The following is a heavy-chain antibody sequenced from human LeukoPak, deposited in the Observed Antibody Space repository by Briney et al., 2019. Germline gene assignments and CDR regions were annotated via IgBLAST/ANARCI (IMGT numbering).Heavy chain of an antibody. Sequence: GGSLRLSCAASGFTFSSYSMNWVRQAPGKGLEGVSSISSSSSYIYYADSVKGRFTISRDNAKNSLYLQMNSLRAEDTAVYYCARGTAVGATPLFDYWGQGTLVTVSS. J-gene: IGHJ4*02. CDR1: GFTFSSYS. V-gene: IGHV3-21*01. CDR2: ISSSSSYI. CDR3: ARGTAVGATPLFDY. D-gene: IGHD1-26*01.